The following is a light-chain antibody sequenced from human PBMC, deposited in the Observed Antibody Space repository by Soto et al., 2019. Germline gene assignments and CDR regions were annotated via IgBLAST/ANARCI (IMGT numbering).Light chain of an antibody. Sequence: EIVLTQSPGTLSLSPGERATLSCRASQSVSSIYLAWYQQKPGQAPSLLIYDVSNRNTGIPDRFSGSESGTDFALISSRLEPEEFAVYYCQQSGSSPGTFGHGTKVEIK. J-gene: IGKJ1*01. CDR2: DVS. CDR3: QQSGSSPGT. CDR1: QSVSSIY. V-gene: IGKV3-20*01.